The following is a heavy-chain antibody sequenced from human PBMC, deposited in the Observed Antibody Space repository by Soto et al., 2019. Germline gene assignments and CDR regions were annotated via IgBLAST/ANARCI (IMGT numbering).Heavy chain of an antibody. J-gene: IGHJ3*02. V-gene: IGHV3-23*01. CDR2: ISNSGGST. D-gene: IGHD3-3*01. Sequence: EVQLLESGGGLVKPGGSLRISCAASGFTFSSYSMTWLRQAPGKGLEWVSTISNSGGSTYYIDSVKGRFTISRDNSKNTLYLQMNSLRAEDTAVYFCAKDWTSIWGQGTMVTVSS. CDR1: GFTFSSYS. CDR3: AKDWTSI.